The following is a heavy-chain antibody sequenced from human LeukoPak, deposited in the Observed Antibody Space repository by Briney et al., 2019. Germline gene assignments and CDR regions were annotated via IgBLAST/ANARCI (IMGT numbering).Heavy chain of an antibody. J-gene: IGHJ4*02. CDR2: ISSSSSYI. Sequence: GGSLRLSCAASGFTFSSYSMNWVRQAPGKGMEWVSSISSSSSYIYYADSMKGRFTISRDNAKNSLYLQMNSLRAQDTAVYYCARETYCTSTSCPIGDHFDYWGQGTLVTVSS. CDR1: GFTFSSYS. V-gene: IGHV3-21*01. CDR3: ARETYCTSTSCPIGDHFDY. D-gene: IGHD2-2*01.